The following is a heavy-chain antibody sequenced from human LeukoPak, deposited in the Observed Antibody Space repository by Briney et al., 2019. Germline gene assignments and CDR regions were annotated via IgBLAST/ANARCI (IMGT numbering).Heavy chain of an antibody. J-gene: IGHJ3*01. V-gene: IGHV3-53*01. CDR2: IYSGGSP. CDR3: ARDGADNSGYYFGSL. CDR1: GFTVRSSY. D-gene: IGHD3-22*01. Sequence: GGSLRLSCAASGFTVRSSYMSWVRQAPGKGLEWVSVIYSGGSPDYADSAKGRFTISSDNSKNTLYLQMNSLRVEATAVYYCARDGADNSGYYFGSLWGQGTMVTVSS.